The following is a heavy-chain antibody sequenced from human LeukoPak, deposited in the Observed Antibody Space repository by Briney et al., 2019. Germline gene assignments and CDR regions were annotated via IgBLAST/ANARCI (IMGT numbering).Heavy chain of an antibody. CDR1: GGSFSGYY. J-gene: IGHJ3*01. CDR3: ARGRGPLRL. Sequence: SETLSLTCAVYGGSFSGYYWSWIRQPPGMGLEWIGEINHSGSTNYNPSLKSRVTISVDTSKNQFSLKLSSVTAADTAVYYCARGRGPLRLWGQGTMVTVSS. D-gene: IGHD4-17*01. V-gene: IGHV4-34*01. CDR2: INHSGST.